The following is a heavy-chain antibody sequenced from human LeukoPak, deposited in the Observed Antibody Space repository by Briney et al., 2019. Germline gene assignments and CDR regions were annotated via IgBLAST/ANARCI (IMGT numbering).Heavy chain of an antibody. CDR1: GGSISSYY. J-gene: IGHJ4*02. CDR2: MYHSGST. D-gene: IGHD5-18*01. V-gene: IGHV4-59*08. CDR3: ARHWASYSSPDYFDY. Sequence: SETLSLTCTASGGSISSYYWSWIRQPPGKGLEWVGFMYHSGSTNYNPYVKSRVTISVDTSKNQFSLKLSSVTAADTDVNYCARHWASYSSPDYFDYWGQGTLVTVSS.